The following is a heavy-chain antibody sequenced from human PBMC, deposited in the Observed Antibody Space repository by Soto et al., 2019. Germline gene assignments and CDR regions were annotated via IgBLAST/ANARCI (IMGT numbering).Heavy chain of an antibody. CDR1: GYTFTPYY. D-gene: IGHD6-13*01. CDR2: INPSGGGT. V-gene: IGHV1-46*03. Sequence: QVQLVQSGAEVKKPGASVKVSCKASGYTFTPYYLHWVRQAPGQGLEWMGVINPSGGGTSYAQKFKDRVSMTRDASTTTVYMEVRSLTYEDTALYYCARDHVGAAGYSAFWGQGTLVTVSS. J-gene: IGHJ4*02. CDR3: ARDHVGAAGYSAF.